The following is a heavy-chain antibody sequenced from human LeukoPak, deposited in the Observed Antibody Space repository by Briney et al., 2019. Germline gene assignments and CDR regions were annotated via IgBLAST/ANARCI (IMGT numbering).Heavy chain of an antibody. D-gene: IGHD1-26*01. J-gene: IGHJ4*02. V-gene: IGHV3-30*04. CDR1: GFPFNDYA. CDR2: VSYDGKTT. CDR3: SREYGAGYFDS. Sequence: GRSLXLSCAASGFPFNDYAMHWVRQAPGKGLDWLSLVSYDGKTTYYADSVKGRFLISRDSSKNTVHLQMNNLRPEDTAIYYCSREYGAGYFDSWGQGTLVTVSS.